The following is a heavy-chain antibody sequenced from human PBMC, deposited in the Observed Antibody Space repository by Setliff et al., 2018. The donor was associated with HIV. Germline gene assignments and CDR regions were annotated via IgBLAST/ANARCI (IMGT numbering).Heavy chain of an antibody. CDR1: GYTFTSYG. Sequence: ASVKVSCKASGYTFTSYGISWVRQAPGQGLEWMGWISAYNGNTNYAQKFQGRVTMTRDTSTSTVYLELSSLRSEDTAVYYCARDPAPSSSASYFPHWGQGTPVTVSS. CDR3: ARDPAPSSSASYFPH. D-gene: IGHD6-6*01. V-gene: IGHV1-18*01. CDR2: ISAYNGNT. J-gene: IGHJ1*01.